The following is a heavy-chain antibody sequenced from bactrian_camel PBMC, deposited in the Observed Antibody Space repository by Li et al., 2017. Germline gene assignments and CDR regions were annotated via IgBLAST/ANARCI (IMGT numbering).Heavy chain of an antibody. D-gene: IGHD2*01. CDR1: GFTFSTTS. CDR2: IDSGGGS. Sequence: QLVESGGGSVPAGGSLRLSCAASGFTFSTTSMFWVRQAPGKGLEYVTAIDSGGGSYYPDSVKGRFTVSRDNADNTVNLMMNSLKPEDTAMYYCAANFGPYCSGPYLARRANFLGQGTQVTVS. V-gene: IGHV3S25*01. J-gene: IGHJ4*01.